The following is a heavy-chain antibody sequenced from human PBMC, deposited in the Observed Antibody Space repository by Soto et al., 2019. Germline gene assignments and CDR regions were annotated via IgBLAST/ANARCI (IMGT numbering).Heavy chain of an antibody. J-gene: IGHJ4*02. CDR1: GGTFSSYT. CDR3: ARDRMATIHYFDY. V-gene: IGHV1-69*08. Sequence: QVQLVQSGAEVKKPGSSVKVSCKASGGTFSSYTISWVRQAPGQGLEWMGRSIPILGIANYAQKFQGRVTITADKATSTADMELSSLRSEDTAVYYCARDRMATIHYFDYWGQGTLVTVSS. CDR2: SIPILGIA. D-gene: IGHD5-12*01.